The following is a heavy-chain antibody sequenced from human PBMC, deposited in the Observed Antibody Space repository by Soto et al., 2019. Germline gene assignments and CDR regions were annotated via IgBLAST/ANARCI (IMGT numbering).Heavy chain of an antibody. CDR3: ARAAVKLGATLFDS. CDR2: INHSGIT. D-gene: IGHD1-26*01. J-gene: IGHJ4*02. V-gene: IGHV4-34*01. Sequence: PSETLSLTCAVSGGSLRGHYWSWIRQSPEKGLEWIGEINHSGITNYNPTLKSRVTISRDASKNQFSLRLSSMTAADSAVYFCARAAVKLGATLFDSWGQGTLVTVSS. CDR1: GGSLRGHY.